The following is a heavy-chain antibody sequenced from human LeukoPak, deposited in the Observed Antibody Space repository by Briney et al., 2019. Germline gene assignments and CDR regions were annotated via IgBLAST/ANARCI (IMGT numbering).Heavy chain of an antibody. CDR1: GGSITNTLFY. CDR2: VYYDGIN. Sequence: KPSETLSLTCTVSGGSITNTLFYWGWIRQPPGKGLEWIGTVYYDGINYSSPSLKSRVATSVDTSKNQFSLRLSSVTAADTAVYYCARISRWGPYWGQAILVTVSS. J-gene: IGHJ4*02. D-gene: IGHD3-16*01. V-gene: IGHV4-39*07. CDR3: ARISRWGPY.